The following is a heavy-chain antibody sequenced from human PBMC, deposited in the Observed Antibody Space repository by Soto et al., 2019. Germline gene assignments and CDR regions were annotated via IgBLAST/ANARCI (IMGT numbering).Heavy chain of an antibody. CDR1: GFTFTDFY. J-gene: IGHJ4*02. V-gene: IGHV3-7*03. CDR3: AGWGGHDYNY. D-gene: IGHD4-4*01. CDR2: IRPDGSET. Sequence: EVQLVQSGGGLVQPGGSLRLSCVGSGFTFTDFYKNWVRQAPGKGLEWVANIRPDGSETNYVESVKGRFTTSRDNAKNSLFLQMNSLRADDTAVSYCAGWGGHDYNYWGQGILVTVSS.